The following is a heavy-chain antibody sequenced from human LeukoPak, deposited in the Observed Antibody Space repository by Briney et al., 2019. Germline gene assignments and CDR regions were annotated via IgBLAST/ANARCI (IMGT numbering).Heavy chain of an antibody. V-gene: IGHV3-7*01. CDR2: IKQDGREK. Sequence: GGSLRLSCAASGFTFSSYWMSWVRQAPGKGLEWVANIKQDGREKYYVDSVKGRFTISRDNAKNSLYLQMNSLRAEDTAVYYCARAAIAAARTYYYMDVWGKGTTVTVSS. J-gene: IGHJ6*03. CDR3: ARAAIAAARTYYYMDV. D-gene: IGHD6-13*01. CDR1: GFTFSSYW.